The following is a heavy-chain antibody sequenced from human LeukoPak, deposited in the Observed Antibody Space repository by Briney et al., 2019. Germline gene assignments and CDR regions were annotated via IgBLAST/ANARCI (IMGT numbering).Heavy chain of an antibody. J-gene: IGHJ4*02. V-gene: IGHV1-46*01. CDR2: INPSGGST. CDR3: AREGLGFYYDSSGYYY. Sequence: ASVKVSCKASGYTFTSYDINWVRQAPGQGIEWMGIINPSGGSTSYAQKFQGRVTMTRDMSTSTVYMELSSLRSEDTAVYYCAREGLGFYYDSSGYYYWGQGTLVTVSS. D-gene: IGHD3-22*01. CDR1: GYTFTSYD.